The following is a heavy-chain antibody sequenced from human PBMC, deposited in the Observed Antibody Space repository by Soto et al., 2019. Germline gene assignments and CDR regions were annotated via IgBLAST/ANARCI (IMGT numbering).Heavy chain of an antibody. J-gene: IGHJ3*02. D-gene: IGHD6-19*01. Sequence: QLRLQESGPGLVKPSETLSLTCTVSGGSISSSSYYWGWIRQPPGKGLEWIGSIYYSGSTYYNPSPKGRVTISVGTSQNPVLLKVSSVAGAGTAVYFCARPPLGGYSSGWYSGFRGFDIRGQGTMVTVSS. CDR1: GGSISSSSYY. V-gene: IGHV4-39*01. CDR3: ARPPLGGYSSGWYSGFRGFDI. CDR2: IYYSGST.